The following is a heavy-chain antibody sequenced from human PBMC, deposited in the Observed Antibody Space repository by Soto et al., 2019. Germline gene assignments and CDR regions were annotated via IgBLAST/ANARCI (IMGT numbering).Heavy chain of an antibody. J-gene: IGHJ4*02. V-gene: IGHV3-23*01. D-gene: IGHD6-19*01. CDR3: AKFVQGNGWFHFDY. CDR2: ISWSGGAI. CDR1: GFAFSTYG. Sequence: EVELLESGGDLVQPGGSLRLSCAASGFAFSTYGMSWVRQAPGKGLEWVSAISWSGGAIYYADSVKGRFTISRGNSKNTLFLQMNRLRGEDTAVYYCAKFVQGNGWFHFDYWGQGTLVTVSS.